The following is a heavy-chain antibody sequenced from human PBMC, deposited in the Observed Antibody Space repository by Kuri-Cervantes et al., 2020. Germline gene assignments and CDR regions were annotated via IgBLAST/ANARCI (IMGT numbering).Heavy chain of an antibody. V-gene: IGHV3-69-1*01. CDR3: ARGAPNRDPAGGTGRMGYYIDA. CDR1: GFTFSDYS. J-gene: IGHJ6*03. CDR2: ISSSSTI. D-gene: IGHD6-13*01. Sequence: GESLKISCAASGFTFSDYSMNWVRQAPGKGLEWVSSISSSSTIYYADSVKGRFTISRHNSKNTLYLQMNSLRPKDTAVYYCARGAPNRDPAGGTGRMGYYIDAWGKGTTVTVSS.